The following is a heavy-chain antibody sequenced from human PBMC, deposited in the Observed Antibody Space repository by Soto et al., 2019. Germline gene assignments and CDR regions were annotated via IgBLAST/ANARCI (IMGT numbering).Heavy chain of an antibody. J-gene: IGHJ4*02. V-gene: IGHV3-53*01. Sequence: GGSLRLSCAASGFSVTDHYMTWVRQAPGKGLEWVSVLYTGGSAYYGDSVKGRFTISRDSSTNTLYLQMNSLKVGDTAFYFCARSFNDWTTYFDYWSEGTLVTV. CDR3: ARSFNDWTTYFDY. CDR1: GFSVTDHY. D-gene: IGHD3-9*01. CDR2: LYTGGSA.